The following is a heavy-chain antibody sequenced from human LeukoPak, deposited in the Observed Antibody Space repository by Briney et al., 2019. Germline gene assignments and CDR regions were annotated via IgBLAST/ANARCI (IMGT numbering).Heavy chain of an antibody. D-gene: IGHD1-26*01. V-gene: IGHV3-30*04. CDR1: GFTFSSYA. Sequence: GGSLRLSCAASGFTFSSYAMHWVRQAPGKGLEWVAGISYDGSNKYYADSVKGRFTISRDNSKNTLYLQMNSLRAEDTAVYYCARDSVSGSFYGYFDYWGQGTLVTVSS. CDR2: ISYDGSNK. J-gene: IGHJ4*02. CDR3: ARDSVSGSFYGYFDY.